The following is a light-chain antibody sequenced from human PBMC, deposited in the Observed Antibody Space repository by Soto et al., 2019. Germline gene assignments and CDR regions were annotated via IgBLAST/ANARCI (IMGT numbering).Light chain of an antibody. CDR2: TAS. J-gene: IGKJ4*01. CDR3: QQLNSYPLT. Sequence: DVQLTQSPSFLSASVGDRLTITCRASQGINSYLAWYQQKPGKAPQLLIYTASTLPSGVPSRFSGSASGTELTLTISSLQSEYFATYYCQQLNSYPLTFGEGTKVEI. CDR1: QGINSY. V-gene: IGKV1-9*01.